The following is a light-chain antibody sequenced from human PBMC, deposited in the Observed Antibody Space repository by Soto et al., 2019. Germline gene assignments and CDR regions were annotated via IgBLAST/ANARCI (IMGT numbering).Light chain of an antibody. CDR3: QQYYTYPLFT. V-gene: IGKV1-8*01. CDR2: AAS. CDR1: QGISSY. J-gene: IGKJ3*01. Sequence: AIRMTQSPSSFSASTGDRVTITCRASQGISSYLAWYQQKPGKAPKLLIYAASTLQSGVPSRFSGSGSGTDFTLTISCLQSEDFATYYCQQYYTYPLFTFGAGTKVDI.